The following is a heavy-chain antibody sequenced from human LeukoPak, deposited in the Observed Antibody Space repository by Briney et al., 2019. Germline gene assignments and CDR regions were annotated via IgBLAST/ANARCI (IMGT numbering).Heavy chain of an antibody. J-gene: IGHJ4*02. CDR3: AGYDSSGYYKLDS. CDR2: VSNDGKSI. D-gene: IGHD3-22*01. Sequence: PGRSLRLSCAASGFTFSSYGMHWVRQAPGKGLQWVAVVSNDGKSIHYADSVKGRFTVSRDNSKNTLYLQMNSLRPEDTAVYYCAGYDSSGYYKLDSWGQGTLVTVSS. V-gene: IGHV3-30*03. CDR1: GFTFSSYG.